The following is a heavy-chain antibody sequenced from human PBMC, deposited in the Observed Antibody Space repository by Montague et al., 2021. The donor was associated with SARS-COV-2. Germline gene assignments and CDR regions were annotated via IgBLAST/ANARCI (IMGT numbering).Heavy chain of an antibody. J-gene: IGHJ3*02. CDR2: IYYSGST. D-gene: IGHD3-22*01. CDR1: GGSISSSSYY. CDR3: ARFPTSYYYDSKAAPATPDAFDI. V-gene: IGHV4-39*01. Sequence: SETLSLTCTVSGGSISSSSYYWGWIRQPPGKGLEWIGSIYYSGSTYYSPSLKSRVTISVDTSKNQFSLKLSSVTAADTAVYYCARFPTSYYYDSKAAPATPDAFDIWGQGTMVTVSS.